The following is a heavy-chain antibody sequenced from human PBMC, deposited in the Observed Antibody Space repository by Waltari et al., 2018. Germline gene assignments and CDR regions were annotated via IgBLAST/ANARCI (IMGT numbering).Heavy chain of an antibody. CDR1: GFPSPGSW. CDR2: INDDGSST. Sequence: EVQLVESGGGSVQPGGSLRLSCAGSGFPSPGSWMHWVRQAPGKGLLWVSFINDDGSSTKYADFVKGRFTISRDNAKNTLYLQMNTLRPEDSAVYYCARDGSGNFYNYWGQGILVTVSS. CDR3: ARDGSGNFYNY. V-gene: IGHV3-74*01. D-gene: IGHD2-15*01. J-gene: IGHJ4*02.